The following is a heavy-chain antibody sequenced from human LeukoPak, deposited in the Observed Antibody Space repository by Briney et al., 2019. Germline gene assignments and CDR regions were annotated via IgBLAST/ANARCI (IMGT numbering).Heavy chain of an antibody. J-gene: IGHJ6*02. V-gene: IGHV3-7*01. Sequence: GGSLRLSCAASGFTFSSYWMSWVRQAPGKGLEGVANINQDGSEKYYVDSVKGRFTISRDNAKNSLYLQMNSLRAEDTAVYYCAREDIVVVPAAIRDYYYYGMDVWGQGTTVTVSS. D-gene: IGHD2-2*01. CDR3: AREDIVVVPAAIRDYYYYGMDV. CDR1: GFTFSSYW. CDR2: INQDGSEK.